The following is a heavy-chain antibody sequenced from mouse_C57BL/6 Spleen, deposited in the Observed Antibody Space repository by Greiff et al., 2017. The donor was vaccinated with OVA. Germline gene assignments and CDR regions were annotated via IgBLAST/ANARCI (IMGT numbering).Heavy chain of an antibody. V-gene: IGHV3-6*01. CDR2: ISYDGSN. CDR1: GYSITSGYY. D-gene: IGHD2-3*01. Sequence: ESGPGLVKPSQSLSLTCSVTGYSITSGYYWNWIRQFPGNILEWLGFISYDGSNNYNPSLKNRIAITLDTSKNQFFLKLNSVTTEDTATYDGARDTDGYYLTFSYWGQGTLVTVSA. CDR3: ARDTDGYYLTFSY. J-gene: IGHJ3*01.